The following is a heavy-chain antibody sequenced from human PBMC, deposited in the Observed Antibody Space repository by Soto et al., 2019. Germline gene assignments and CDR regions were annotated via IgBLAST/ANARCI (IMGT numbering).Heavy chain of an antibody. CDR1: GASIGSGGW. Sequence: SETLSLTCAVSGASIGSGGWWSWVRQPPGKGLEWIAEIFHDGNTNYSPSLKSRVTISVDKSQNQFSLNVYSVTAADTAVYYCERHEGWNGPDQCGQGPLATVYS. CDR2: IFHDGNT. CDR3: ERHEGWNGPDQ. V-gene: IGHV4-4*02. D-gene: IGHD3-3*01. J-gene: IGHJ5*02.